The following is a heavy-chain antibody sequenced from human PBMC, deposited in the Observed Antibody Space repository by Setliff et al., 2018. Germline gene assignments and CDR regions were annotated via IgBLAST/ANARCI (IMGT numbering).Heavy chain of an antibody. J-gene: IGHJ5*02. CDR3: AKEDYSDSSGYYYETPWFDP. CDR1: GSTFDDYV. CDR2: INRNGGRI. V-gene: IGHV3-20*04. D-gene: IGHD3-22*01. Sequence: GGSLRLSCAASGSTFDDYVMSWVRQAPGKGLEWVSDINRNGGRIGYADPMKGRFTISRDNAKNSLYLQMNSLGAEDTALYYCAKEDYSDSSGYYYETPWFDPWGQGTLVTVSS.